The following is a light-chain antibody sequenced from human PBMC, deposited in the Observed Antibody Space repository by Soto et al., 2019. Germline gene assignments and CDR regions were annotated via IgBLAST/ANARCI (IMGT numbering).Light chain of an antibody. CDR2: GAS. CDR1: QSVSSSY. V-gene: IGKV3-20*01. Sequence: EIVLTQSPGTLSLSPGERATLSCRASQSVSSSYLAWYQQKPGQAPRILIYGASSRDTGIPARVSGSGSGTDFTLTISRLEPEDFAVYYCQQYGSSPTFGRGTKVEIK. J-gene: IGKJ1*01. CDR3: QQYGSSPT.